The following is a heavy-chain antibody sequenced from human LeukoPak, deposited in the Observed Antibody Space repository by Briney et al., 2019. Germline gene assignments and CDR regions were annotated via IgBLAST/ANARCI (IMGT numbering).Heavy chain of an antibody. Sequence: PSETLSLTCTVSGGSISSYYWSWIRQPPGKGLEWIGYIYYSGSTNYNPSLKSRVTISVDTSKNQFSLKLSSVTAADTAVYYCARVRDGYNLDCWGQGTLVTVSS. J-gene: IGHJ4*02. CDR1: GGSISSYY. CDR3: ARVRDGYNLDC. CDR2: IYYSGST. V-gene: IGHV4-59*01. D-gene: IGHD5-24*01.